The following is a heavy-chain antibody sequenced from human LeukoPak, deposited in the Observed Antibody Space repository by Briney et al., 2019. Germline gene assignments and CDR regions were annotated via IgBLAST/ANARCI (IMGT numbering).Heavy chain of an antibody. CDR2: ISYSGTT. D-gene: IGHD1-26*01. CDR3: ARGTVGALN. J-gene: IGHJ4*02. V-gene: IGHV4-59*01. CDR1: SGSISAYS. Sequence: SETLSLTCTVSSGSISAYSWSWIRQPPGKGLEWIGYISYSGTTNYNPSLKSRVTISVDTSKNQFSLKLNSVTAADTAVYYCARGTVGALNWGQGTLVTVSS.